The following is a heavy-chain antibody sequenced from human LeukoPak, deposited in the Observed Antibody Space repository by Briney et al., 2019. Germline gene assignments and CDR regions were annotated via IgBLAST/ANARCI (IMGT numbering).Heavy chain of an antibody. CDR3: ARIVVAGTVTDY. J-gene: IGHJ4*02. CDR1: GFTFSSYS. V-gene: IGHV3-21*01. CDR2: ISSSSSYI. Sequence: GGSLRLSCAASGFTFSSYSMNWVRQAPGKGLEGVSSISSSSSYIYYADSVKGRFTISRDNAKNSLYLQMNSLRAEDTAVYYCARIVVAGTVTDYWGQGTLVSVSS. D-gene: IGHD6-19*01.